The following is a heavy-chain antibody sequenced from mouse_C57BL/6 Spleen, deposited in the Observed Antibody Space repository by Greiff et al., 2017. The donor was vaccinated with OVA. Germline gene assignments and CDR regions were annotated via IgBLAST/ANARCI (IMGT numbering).Heavy chain of an antibody. CDR2: IYPGDGDT. V-gene: IGHV1-82*01. Sequence: QVQLQQSGPELVKPGASVKISCKASGYAFSSSWMNWVKQRPGKGLEWIGRIYPGDGDTNYNGQFKGKAKLTADKSSSTAYMQLSSLTSEDSSVYFCARGYYGNYFDYWGQGTTLTVSS. D-gene: IGHD2-1*01. CDR1: GYAFSSSW. J-gene: IGHJ2*01. CDR3: ARGYYGNYFDY.